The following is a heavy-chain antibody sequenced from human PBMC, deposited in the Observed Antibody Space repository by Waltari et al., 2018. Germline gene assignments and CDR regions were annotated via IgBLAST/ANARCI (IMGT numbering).Heavy chain of an antibody. CDR2: IIPICGTA. Sequence: QFQLVQSGAEVKKPGSSVKVSCKASGGTFSSYATSWVRQAPGQGLEWMGGIIPICGTANYAQKFQGRVTITADKSTSTAYMELSSLRSEDTAVYYCARDNTYYYDSSGYSQYYFDYWGQGTLVTVSS. V-gene: IGHV1-69*14. CDR3: ARDNTYYYDSSGYSQYYFDY. J-gene: IGHJ4*02. D-gene: IGHD3-22*01. CDR1: GGTFSSYA.